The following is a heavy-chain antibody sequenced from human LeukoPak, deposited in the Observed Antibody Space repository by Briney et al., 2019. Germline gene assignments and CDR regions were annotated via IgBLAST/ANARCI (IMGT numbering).Heavy chain of an antibody. CDR2: IYYSGST. CDR3: ARTASVRYDFWSGYLDYYYMDV. CDR1: GGSISSSSYY. J-gene: IGHJ6*03. Sequence: SETVSLTCTVSGGSISSSSYYWGWIRQPPGKGLEWIGSIYYSGSTYYNPSLKSRVTISVDTSKNQFSLKLSSVTAADTAVYYCARTASVRYDFWSGYLDYYYMDVWGKGTTVTVSS. D-gene: IGHD3-3*01. V-gene: IGHV4-39*07.